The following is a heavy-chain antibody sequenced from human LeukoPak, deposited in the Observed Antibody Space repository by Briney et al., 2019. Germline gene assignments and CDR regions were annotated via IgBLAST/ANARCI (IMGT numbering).Heavy chain of an antibody. D-gene: IGHD4-17*01. CDR3: AVDYGDYLTYY. V-gene: IGHV4-39*01. CDR2: IYYSGST. CDR1: GGSISSSSYC. Sequence: SETLSLTCILSGGSISSSSYCWGWIRQPPGKGLEWIGSIYYSGSTYYNPSLKSRVTISVDTSKNQFSLKLSSVTAADTAVYYCAVDYGDYLTYYWGQGTLVTVSS. J-gene: IGHJ4*02.